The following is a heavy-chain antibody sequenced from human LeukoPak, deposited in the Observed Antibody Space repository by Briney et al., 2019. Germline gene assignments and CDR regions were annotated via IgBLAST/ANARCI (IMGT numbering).Heavy chain of an antibody. CDR2: MYTSGST. V-gene: IGHV4-4*07. Sequence: KPSETLSLTCTVFGGSISSYYWSWIRQPAGKGLEWIGRMYTSGSTNYNPSLKSRVTMSVDTSKNQFSLKLSSVTAADTAVYYCARDTGYYFGSGNHLYYIDYWGQGTLVTVSS. CDR1: GGSISSYY. J-gene: IGHJ4*02. D-gene: IGHD3-10*01. CDR3: ARDTGYYFGSGNHLYYIDY.